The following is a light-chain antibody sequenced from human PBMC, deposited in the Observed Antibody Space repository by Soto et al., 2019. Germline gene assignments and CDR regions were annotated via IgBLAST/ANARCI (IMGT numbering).Light chain of an antibody. Sequence: QSALTQPASVSGSPGQSITISCTGTSSDVGGYNYVSWYRQHPGKAPKLMIYEVTNRPSGVSNRFSGSKSGNTASLTISGRQAEDEADYYCSSYTSSSTPYVVFGGGTKLTVL. CDR2: EVT. CDR1: SSDVGGYNY. V-gene: IGLV2-14*01. J-gene: IGLJ2*01. CDR3: SSYTSSSTPYVV.